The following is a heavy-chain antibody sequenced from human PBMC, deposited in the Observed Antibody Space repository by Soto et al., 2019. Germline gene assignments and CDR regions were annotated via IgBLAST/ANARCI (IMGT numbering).Heavy chain of an antibody. J-gene: IGHJ4*02. CDR3: ARVYKRAARI. CDR2: MNPNSGNT. V-gene: IGHV1-8*01. D-gene: IGHD6-6*01. CDR1: GYTFTSYD. Sequence: ASVKVSCKASGYTFTSYDINWVRQATGQGLEWMGWMNPNSGNTGYAQKLQGRVTMTRNTSISTAYTELSSLRSEDTAVDYCARVYKRAARIWGQGTLVTVSS.